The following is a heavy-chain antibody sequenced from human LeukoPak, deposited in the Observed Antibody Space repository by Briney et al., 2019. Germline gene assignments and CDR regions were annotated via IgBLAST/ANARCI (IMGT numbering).Heavy chain of an antibody. CDR3: ARGASPKDAVFFVY. Sequence: PSETLSLACSVSGVSITSGSYYWGWIRQSAGKGLEWIGRVHSSGDIYHNAAFRSRAAVSGDASKNQFSLQLASVTAADTAVYYCARGASPKDAVFFVYWGQGALITVSS. CDR1: GVSITSGSYY. CDR2: VHSSGDI. J-gene: IGHJ4*02. V-gene: IGHV4-61*02. D-gene: IGHD3-16*01.